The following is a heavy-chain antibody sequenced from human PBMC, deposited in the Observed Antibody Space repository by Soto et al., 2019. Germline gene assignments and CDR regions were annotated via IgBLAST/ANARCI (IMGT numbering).Heavy chain of an antibody. CDR2: ISGYNNNK. CDR3: ARVGAIGPAEGEY. J-gene: IGHJ4*02. V-gene: IGHV1-18*01. D-gene: IGHD2-2*01. Sequence: QIQLVQSGTEVREPGASVKVSCQASGYTFTSYGIIWVRQAPGQGLELMGWISGYNNNKNSAQNYQARVTMTNDTATRAAYMELRSLRPDEQGVDYWARVGAIGPAEGEYWGQGTLVSVSS. CDR1: GYTFTSYG.